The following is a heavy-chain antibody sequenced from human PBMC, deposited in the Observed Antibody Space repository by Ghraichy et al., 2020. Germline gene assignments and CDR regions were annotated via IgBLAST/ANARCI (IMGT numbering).Heavy chain of an antibody. D-gene: IGHD6-13*01. Sequence: GESLRLSCAASGFTFSSYWMTWVRQAPGKGLEWVANIKKDGSEKYYVDSVEGRFTISRDNAKNSLYLQMNSLRAEDTAVYYCARAGSPLLDYWGQGTLVTVSS. J-gene: IGHJ4*02. CDR3: ARAGSPLLDY. V-gene: IGHV3-7*01. CDR1: GFTFSSYW. CDR2: IKKDGSEK.